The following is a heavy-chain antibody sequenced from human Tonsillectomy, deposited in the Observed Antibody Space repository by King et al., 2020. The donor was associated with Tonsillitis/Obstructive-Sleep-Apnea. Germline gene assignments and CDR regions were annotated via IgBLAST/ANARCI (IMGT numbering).Heavy chain of an antibody. J-gene: IGHJ4*02. V-gene: IGHV3-48*03. CDR2: ISSSGSTI. D-gene: IGHD3-22*01. CDR3: AREPLLGYSDSSGD. Sequence: VQLVESGGGLVLPGGSLRLSCAASGFTFSNYEMNWVRQAPGKGLEWVSYISSSGSTIYYADSVKGRFTISRDNAKNSLYLQMNSLRAEDTAVYYCAREPLLGYSDSSGDWGQGTLVTVSS. CDR1: GFTFSNYE.